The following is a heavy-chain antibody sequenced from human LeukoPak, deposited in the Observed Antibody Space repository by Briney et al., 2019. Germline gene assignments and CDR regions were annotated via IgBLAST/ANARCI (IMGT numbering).Heavy chain of an antibody. CDR2: ISGTSDYI. D-gene: IGHD6-13*01. CDR3: ARVQKGIAAAGTGGGWFEP. J-gene: IGHJ5*02. V-gene: IGHV3-21*06. CDR1: GFTFSDYY. Sequence: GGSLRLSCAASGFTFSDYYMTWIRQAPGKGLEWVSSISGTSDYIYYAESVKGRFTISRDNGQNSLYLQMNSLRAEDTAVYYCARVQKGIAAAGTGGGWFEPWGQGTLVTVS.